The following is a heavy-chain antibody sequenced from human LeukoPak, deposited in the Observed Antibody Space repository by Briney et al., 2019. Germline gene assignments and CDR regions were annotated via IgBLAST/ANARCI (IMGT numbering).Heavy chain of an antibody. CDR1: GASISSYY. J-gene: IGHJ4*02. D-gene: IGHD3-22*01. CDR3: ARNYDRMDY. CDR2: IYYSGSI. V-gene: IGHV4-59*01. Sequence: SETLSLTCTVSGASISSYYWSWIRQPPGKGLEWIGDIYYSGSIKYNPSLKSRVTMSVDTSKNQFSLNLSSVAAADTAVYYCARNYDRMDYWGQGTLVTVSS.